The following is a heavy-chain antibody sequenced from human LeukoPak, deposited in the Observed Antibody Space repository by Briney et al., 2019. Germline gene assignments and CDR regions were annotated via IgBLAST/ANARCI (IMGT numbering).Heavy chain of an antibody. V-gene: IGHV3-30*04. J-gene: IGHJ2*01. Sequence: GRSLRLSCAASGFTFSSYAMHWVRQAPGKGLEWVAVISYDGSNKYYADSVKGRFTISRDNSKNTLYLQMNSLRAEDTAVYYCARDHRLAYDSSGYHGYFDLWGRGTLVTVSS. CDR1: GFTFSSYA. D-gene: IGHD3-22*01. CDR3: ARDHRLAYDSSGYHGYFDL. CDR2: ISYDGSNK.